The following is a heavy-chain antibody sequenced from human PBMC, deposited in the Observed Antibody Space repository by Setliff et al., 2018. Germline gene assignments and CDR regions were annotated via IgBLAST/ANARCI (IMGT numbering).Heavy chain of an antibody. D-gene: IGHD1-26*01. CDR2: IYPGDSHT. J-gene: IGHJ5*01. V-gene: IGHV5-51*01. CDR1: GYSFSNFW. Sequence: PGESLKISCKGSGYSFSNFWIGWVRQMPGKGLEWMGIIYPGDSHTRYSPSFQGQVTMSADKSINTAYLQMNSLRAEDTAIYYCLKGGWGATFHSWGQGTLVTVSS. CDR3: LKGGWGATFHS.